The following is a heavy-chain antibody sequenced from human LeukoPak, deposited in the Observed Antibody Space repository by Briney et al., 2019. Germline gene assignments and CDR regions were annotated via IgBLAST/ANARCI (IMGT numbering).Heavy chain of an antibody. D-gene: IGHD4-23*01. Sequence: GGSLRLSCAASGFSFSSYDMNWVRQAPGKGLEWVSSISSSSSYIYYADSVKGRFIISRDNAKKSLYLQMDSLRAEDTAVYYCAREVIGGNCAWGQGTLVTVSS. V-gene: IGHV3-21*01. J-gene: IGHJ4*02. CDR3: AREVIGGNCA. CDR1: GFSFSSYD. CDR2: ISSSSSYI.